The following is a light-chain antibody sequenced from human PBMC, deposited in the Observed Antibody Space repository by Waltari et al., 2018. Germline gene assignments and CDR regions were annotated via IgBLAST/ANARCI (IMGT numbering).Light chain of an antibody. Sequence: SSELTQDPAVSVALGQTVRITCHGDSLRRYYASWFQQQPGPAPVLVIYGKNNRTSGIPDRFSGSSSGNTASLTITGAQAEDEADYYCNSRDSSGNHLVFGGGTKLTVL. J-gene: IGLJ2*01. CDR2: GKN. V-gene: IGLV3-19*01. CDR3: NSRDSSGNHLV. CDR1: SLRRYY.